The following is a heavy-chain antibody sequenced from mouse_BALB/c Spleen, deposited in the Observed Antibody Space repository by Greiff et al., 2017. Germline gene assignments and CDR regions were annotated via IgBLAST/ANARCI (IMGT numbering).Heavy chain of an antibody. J-gene: IGHJ4*01. Sequence: EVKVVESGGGLVKPGGSLKLSCAASGFTFSSYAMSWVRQTPEKRLEWVATISSGGSYTYYPDSVKGRFTISRDNAKNTLYLQMSSLRSEDTAMYYCAREPSMDYWGQGTSVTVSS. CDR3: AREPSMDY. V-gene: IGHV5-9-3*01. CDR2: ISSGGSYT. CDR1: GFTFSSYA.